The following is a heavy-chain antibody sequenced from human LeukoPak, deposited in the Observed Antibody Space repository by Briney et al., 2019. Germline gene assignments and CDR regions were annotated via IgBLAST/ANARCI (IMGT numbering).Heavy chain of an antibody. V-gene: IGHV3-21*04. J-gene: IGHJ6*03. Sequence: GGSLRLSCEASGFTFNTYSMNWARQAPGKGLEWVSSIDSSGGYMFYADSVKGRFIISRDNAKDSLYLQMNSLRVEDTAVYYCAKALLWPGERPGYYYYYMDVWGKGTTVTISS. CDR2: IDSSGGYM. CDR1: GFTFNTYS. D-gene: IGHD3-10*01. CDR3: AKALLWPGERPGYYYYYMDV.